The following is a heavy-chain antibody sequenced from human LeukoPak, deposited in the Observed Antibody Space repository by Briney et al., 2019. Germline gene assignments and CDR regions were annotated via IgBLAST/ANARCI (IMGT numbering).Heavy chain of an antibody. CDR1: GGSISSYY. CDR2: IYYSGST. Sequence: SETLSLTCTVSGGSISSYYWSWIRQPPGKGLEWIGYIYYSGSTNYNPSLKSRVTISVDTSKNQFFLKLSSVTAADTAVYYCARGPGYSSGWYIFDYWGQGTLVTVSS. D-gene: IGHD6-19*01. J-gene: IGHJ4*02. V-gene: IGHV4-59*01. CDR3: ARGPGYSSGWYIFDY.